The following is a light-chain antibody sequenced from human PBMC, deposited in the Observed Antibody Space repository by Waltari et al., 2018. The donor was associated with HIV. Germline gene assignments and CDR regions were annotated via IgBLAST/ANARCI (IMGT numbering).Light chain of an antibody. J-gene: IGKJ1*01. Sequence: EIVMTQSPATLSVSPGDRATLSCRASQNVITNLAWYQQRPGQVPRLLIYGASTRATGVPPRFSVGGSGTEFTLTICSLQSEDFAFYYCQQYNNWPRTFGQGAKVEVK. V-gene: IGKV3-15*01. CDR3: QQYNNWPRT. CDR2: GAS. CDR1: QNVITN.